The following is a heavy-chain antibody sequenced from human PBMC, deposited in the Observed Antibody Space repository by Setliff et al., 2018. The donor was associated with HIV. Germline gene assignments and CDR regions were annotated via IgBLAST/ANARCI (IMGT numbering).Heavy chain of an antibody. CDR1: GGSINRSNYY. Sequence: SETLSLTCTVPGGSINRSNYYWGWIRQPPGKGLEWIGTISYTGSTYYDPSHKSRVTISLDTSKNQFFLKLSSVTAPDTAIYYCARQTWEYYDTLTGYYRSPKNFDSWGQGTLVTVSS. V-gene: IGHV4-39*01. J-gene: IGHJ4*02. CDR3: ARQTWEYYDTLTGYYRSPKNFDS. CDR2: ISYTGST. D-gene: IGHD3-9*01.